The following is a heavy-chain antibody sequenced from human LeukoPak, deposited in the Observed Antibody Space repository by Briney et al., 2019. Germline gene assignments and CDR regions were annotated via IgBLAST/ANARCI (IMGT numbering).Heavy chain of an antibody. Sequence: GGSLRLSCAASGFTFGSYAMGWLRQAPGKGLEWVSGISGSGGSPYYTDSVKGRFTISKDNSKDTLYLQMNSLRDEDTAVYYCARDHPGSGWYVDYWGQGILVTVSS. CDR1: GFTFGSYA. V-gene: IGHV3-23*01. CDR2: ISGSGGSP. CDR3: ARDHPGSGWYVDY. J-gene: IGHJ4*02. D-gene: IGHD6-19*01.